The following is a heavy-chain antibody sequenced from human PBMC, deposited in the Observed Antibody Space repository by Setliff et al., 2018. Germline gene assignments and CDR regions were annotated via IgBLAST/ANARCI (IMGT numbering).Heavy chain of an antibody. D-gene: IGHD1-1*01. V-gene: IGHV4-59*01. CDR3: VREGYSEYFQD. J-gene: IGHJ1*01. CDR1: GDSMSGAS. CDR2: ISYSGIT. Sequence: PSETLSLTCTVSGDSMSGASMWTWIRQPPGKGLEWIGFISYSGITTYNVSLKSRVSISVDTSKNQLSLTLSSVTAADTAVYYCVREGYSEYFQDWGRGTLVTVSS.